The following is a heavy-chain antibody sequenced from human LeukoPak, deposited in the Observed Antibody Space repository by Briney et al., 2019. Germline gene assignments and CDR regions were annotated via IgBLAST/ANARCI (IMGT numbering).Heavy chain of an antibody. CDR2: ISWNSGSI. D-gene: IGHD5-18*01. J-gene: IGHJ4*02. V-gene: IGHV3-9*01. Sequence: GGSLRLSCAASGFNFRDYAIHWVRQAPGKGLEWVSGISWNSGSICYADSVKGRFTISRDNAKNSLYLQMNSLRAEDTALYYCAKDYGGYRYGFGGSAGGFDYWGQGTLVTVSS. CDR1: GFNFRDYA. CDR3: AKDYGGYRYGFGGSAGGFDY.